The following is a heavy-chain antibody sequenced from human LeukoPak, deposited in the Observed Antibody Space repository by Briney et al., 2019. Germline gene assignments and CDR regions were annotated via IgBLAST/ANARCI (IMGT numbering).Heavy chain of an antibody. CDR2: ISGSVGST. J-gene: IGHJ6*03. D-gene: IGHD3-10*01. V-gene: IGHV3-23*01. CDR3: AKVSGSYMDV. CDR1: GFTLSSYG. Sequence: GGTLGLSCAASGFTLSSYGRSWVRQAPGRGVERVSAISGSVGSTYYADSVKGRFTISRDNSKNTLYLQMNSLRAQRRAVYYCAKVSGSYMDVWGKGPTVTISS.